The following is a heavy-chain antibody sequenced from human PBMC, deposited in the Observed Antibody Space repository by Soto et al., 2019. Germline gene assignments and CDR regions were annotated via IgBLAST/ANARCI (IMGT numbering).Heavy chain of an antibody. CDR3: ARAGGGWSFDC. J-gene: IGHJ4*02. D-gene: IGHD6-19*01. CDR2: IYHSGST. Sequence: PSETLSLTCAVSGGSISSGGYSWSWIRQPPGKGLEWIGYIYHSGSTYYNPSLKSRVTISVDTSKNQFSLKLSSVTTADTAVYYCARAGGGWSFDCWGQGTLVTVSS. V-gene: IGHV4-30-2*01. CDR1: GGSISSGGYS.